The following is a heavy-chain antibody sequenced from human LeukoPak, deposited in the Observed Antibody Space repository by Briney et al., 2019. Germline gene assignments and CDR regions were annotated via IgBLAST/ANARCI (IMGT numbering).Heavy chain of an antibody. J-gene: IGHJ3*01. Sequence: GGSLRLSCAASVFTVSSNYMSWVRQAPGKELEWVSIIQSGGSTYYEDSVKGRFTISRDNSKNTVYLEMNSLRVEDTATYYCARGGAFDVWGQGTMVTVS. V-gene: IGHV3-53*01. CDR2: IQSGGST. CDR1: VFTVSSNY. CDR3: ARGGAFDV.